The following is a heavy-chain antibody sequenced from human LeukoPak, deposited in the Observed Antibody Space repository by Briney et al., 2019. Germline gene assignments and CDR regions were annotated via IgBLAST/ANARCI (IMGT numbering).Heavy chain of an antibody. Sequence: SETLSLTCTVSGGSISSHFWSWIRPPPGKGLEWIGYISYSGSTNHNPPLRSRVTISVDTSKSQFSLKLNSVTAADTAVYYCARDVSNLSPYSSSSVYYYFYMDVWGKGTTVTVSS. D-gene: IGHD6-6*01. CDR1: GGSISSHF. CDR2: ISYSGST. CDR3: ARDVSNLSPYSSSSVYYYFYMDV. V-gene: IGHV4-59*11. J-gene: IGHJ6*03.